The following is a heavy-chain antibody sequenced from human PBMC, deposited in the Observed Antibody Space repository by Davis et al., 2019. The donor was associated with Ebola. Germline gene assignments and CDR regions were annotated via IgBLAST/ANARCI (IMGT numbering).Heavy chain of an antibody. CDR3: ARAGSYKGYFDY. V-gene: IGHV1-46*01. CDR2: IIPSGGRT. CDR1: GGTFSSYT. Sequence: ASVKVSCKASGGTFSSYTISWVRQAPGQGLEWMEVIIPSGGRTRIIERFQGRLTMTRDTSTTTIYMELRSLRFEDTALYFCARAGSYKGYFDYWGQGTLVTVSS. J-gene: IGHJ4*02. D-gene: IGHD1-14*01.